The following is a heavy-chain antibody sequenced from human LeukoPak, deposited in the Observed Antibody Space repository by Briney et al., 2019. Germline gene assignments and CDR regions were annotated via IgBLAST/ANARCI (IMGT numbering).Heavy chain of an antibody. Sequence: SQTLSLTCTVSGGSISSGDYYRSWIRQPPGKGLEWIGYIYYSGSTYYNPSLKSRVTISVETSKNQFSLKLSSVTAADTAVYYCARGPYSSSLEDYWGQGTLVTVSS. D-gene: IGHD6-13*01. CDR1: GGSISSGDYY. J-gene: IGHJ4*02. V-gene: IGHV4-30-4*01. CDR3: ARGPYSSSLEDY. CDR2: IYYSGST.